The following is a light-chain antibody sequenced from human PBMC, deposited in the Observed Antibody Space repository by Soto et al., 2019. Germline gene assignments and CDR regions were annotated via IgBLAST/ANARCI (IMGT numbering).Light chain of an antibody. J-gene: IGLJ1*01. CDR2: DVI. CDR1: SSDVGGYDY. CDR3: CSYAGSYTFV. V-gene: IGLV2-11*01. Sequence: QSALIQPRSVSGSPGQSVTVSCSGTSSDVGGYDYVAWYQQYPGKAPKLMIYDVIKRPSGVPDRFSGSKSGNTASLTISGLQAEDEADYYCCSYAGSYTFVFGTGTQLTVL.